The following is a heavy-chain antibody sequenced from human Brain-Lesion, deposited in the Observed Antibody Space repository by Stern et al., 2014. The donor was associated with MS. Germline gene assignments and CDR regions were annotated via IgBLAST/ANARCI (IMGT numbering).Heavy chain of an antibody. J-gene: IGHJ6*02. CDR1: GYTFTGYY. V-gene: IGHV1-2*02. D-gene: IGHD3-3*01. Sequence: VQLGESGAEVKKPGASVKVSCTTSGYTFTGYYINWVRQAPGQGLAWMAWINTNTGGTKYAQKFQGRVSMSRDTSISTAYVELSSLTSDDTAVYYCARDQRGITIFGVVTDYYYLGMDVWGQGTTVTVSS. CDR3: ARDQRGITIFGVVTDYYYLGMDV. CDR2: INTNTGGT.